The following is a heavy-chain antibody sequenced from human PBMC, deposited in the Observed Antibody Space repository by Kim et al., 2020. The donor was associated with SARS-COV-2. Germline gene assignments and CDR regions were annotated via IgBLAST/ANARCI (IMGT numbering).Heavy chain of an antibody. J-gene: IGHJ3*02. CDR3: ARHGGIGSAVAFDI. D-gene: IGHD1-26*01. CDR1: GGSISSSSYY. Sequence: SETLSLTCTVSGGSISSSSYYWGWIRQPPGKGLEWIGRIDYSGSNYYNPSLKSRVTISVDTSKNQFSLKLSSVTAADTAVYYCARHGGIGSAVAFDIWGQETMGTFSS. V-gene: IGHV4-39*01. CDR2: IDYSGSN.